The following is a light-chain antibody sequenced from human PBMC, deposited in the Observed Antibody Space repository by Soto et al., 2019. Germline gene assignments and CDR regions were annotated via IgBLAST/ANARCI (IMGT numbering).Light chain of an antibody. CDR1: QSVSSN. CDR2: GAS. CDR3: QQYNNWPPPS. Sequence: EIVMTQSPATLSVSPEERATLSCRASQSVSSNLAWYQQKPGQAPRLLIYGASTRATGIPARFSGSGSGTEFTLTISSLQSEDFAVYYCQQYNNWPPPSFGQGTRLEIK. J-gene: IGKJ5*01. V-gene: IGKV3D-15*01.